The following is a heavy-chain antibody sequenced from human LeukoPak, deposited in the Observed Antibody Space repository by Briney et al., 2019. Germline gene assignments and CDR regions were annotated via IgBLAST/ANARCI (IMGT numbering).Heavy chain of an antibody. D-gene: IGHD5-24*01. CDR3: ARLRGWLQSSVDY. J-gene: IGHJ4*02. Sequence: PSETLSLTCTVSGGSISSYYWSWIRQPPGKGLEWIGYIYYTGNTNYNPSLKSRVTISVDTSKNQFSLNLSSVTAADTAVYYCARLRGWLQSSVDYWGQGTLVTVSS. V-gene: IGHV4-59*01. CDR2: IYYTGNT. CDR1: GGSISSYY.